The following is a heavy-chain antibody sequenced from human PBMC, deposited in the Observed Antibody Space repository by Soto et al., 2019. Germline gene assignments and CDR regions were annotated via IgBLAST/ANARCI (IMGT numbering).Heavy chain of an antibody. V-gene: IGHV1-69*11. Sequence: VQLVQSGAEVRKPESSVKVSCQVSGVTFSTSTITWVRQAPGQGLEWMGSIIPILGTAKSTQKFQGRVTITADESASVAYMELSSLTSEDTAVYYCARAGFVSGWNEFSGMDVWGQGTTVTFSS. D-gene: IGHD6-19*01. CDR2: IIPILGTA. CDR1: GVTFSTST. CDR3: ARAGFVSGWNEFSGMDV. J-gene: IGHJ6*02.